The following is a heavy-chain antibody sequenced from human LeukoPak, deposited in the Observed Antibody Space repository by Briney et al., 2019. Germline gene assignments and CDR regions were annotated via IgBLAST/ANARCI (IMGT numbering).Heavy chain of an antibody. CDR1: GFTFSSYE. D-gene: IGHD6-19*01. Sequence: PGGSLRLSCAASGFTFSSYEMNWVRQAPGKGLEWVSSISSSSSYIYYVDSVKGRFTISRDNAKNSLYLQMNSLRAEDTAVYYCARVENSSGWEFDYWGQGTLVTVSS. J-gene: IGHJ4*02. CDR2: ISSSSSYI. V-gene: IGHV3-21*01. CDR3: ARVENSSGWEFDY.